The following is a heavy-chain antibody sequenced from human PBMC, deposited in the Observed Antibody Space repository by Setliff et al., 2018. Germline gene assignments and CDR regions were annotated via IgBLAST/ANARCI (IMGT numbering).Heavy chain of an antibody. CDR2: ISGSAGST. J-gene: IGHJ6*02. CDR1: RFTFSSYA. V-gene: IGHV3-23*01. D-gene: IGHD3-10*01. Sequence: GGSLRLSCAASRFTFSSYAMSWVRQAPGKGLEWVSAISGSAGSTYYADSVKGRFTISRDNSKNTLYLQMNSLRVEDTAVYYCARDHVYGSQYYYYYYGMDVWGQGTTVTVSS. CDR3: ARDHVYGSQYYYYYYGMDV.